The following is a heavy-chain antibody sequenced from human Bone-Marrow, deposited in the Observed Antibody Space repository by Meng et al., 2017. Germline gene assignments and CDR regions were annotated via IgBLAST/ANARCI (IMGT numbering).Heavy chain of an antibody. Sequence: GESLKISCAASGFTFSSYSMNWVRQAPGKGLEWVANIKQDGSEKYYVDSVKGRFTISRDNAKNSLYLQMNSLRAEDTAVYYCAREVRGSSGWYWSRVDYFDYWGQGTLVTVSS. CDR2: IKQDGSEK. V-gene: IGHV3-7*01. D-gene: IGHD6-19*01. J-gene: IGHJ4*02. CDR1: GFTFSSYS. CDR3: AREVRGSSGWYWSRVDYFDY.